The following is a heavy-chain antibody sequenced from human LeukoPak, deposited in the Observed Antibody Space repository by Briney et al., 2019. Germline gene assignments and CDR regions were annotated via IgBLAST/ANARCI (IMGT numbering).Heavy chain of an antibody. Sequence: SETLSLTCSVSGGSISSSSYYWGWIRQPPGKGLEWIGSIYYSGSTYYNPSLKSRVTISVDTSKNQFSLKLSSVTAADTAVYYCARLGDSSECDYWGQGTLVTVSS. J-gene: IGHJ4*02. CDR2: IYYSGST. V-gene: IGHV4-39*01. CDR3: ARLGDSSECDY. CDR1: GGSISSSSYY. D-gene: IGHD3-22*01.